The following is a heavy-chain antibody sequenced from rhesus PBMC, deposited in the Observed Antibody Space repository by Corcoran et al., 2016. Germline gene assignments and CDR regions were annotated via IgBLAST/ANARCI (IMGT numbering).Heavy chain of an antibody. CDR2: IYGSGSST. CDR1: GGSISSSY. Sequence: QLQLQESGPGLVKPSETLSVTCAVSGGSISSSYWSWIRQAPGKGLEWIGYIYGSGSSTNYNPSLKSRVTISIDTSKNQFSLKLSSVTAADTAVYYCARARAGIAGTTLDYWGQGVLVTVSS. J-gene: IGHJ4*01. CDR3: ARARAGIAGTTLDY. D-gene: IGHD1-14*01. V-gene: IGHV4-169*01.